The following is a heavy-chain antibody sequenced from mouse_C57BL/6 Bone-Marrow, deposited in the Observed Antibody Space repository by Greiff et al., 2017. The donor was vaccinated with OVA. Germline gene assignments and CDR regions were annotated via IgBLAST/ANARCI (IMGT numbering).Heavy chain of an antibody. Sequence: QVQLQQSGAELVKPGASVKLSCKASGYTFTEYTIHWVKQRSGQGLEWIGWFYPGSGSIKYNEKFKDKATLTADKSSSTVYMELSRLTSEDSAVYFCARHEDGRGYYYGSSYDYAMDYWGQGTSVTVSS. CDR1: GYTFTEYT. CDR3: ARHEDGRGYYYGSSYDYAMDY. D-gene: IGHD1-1*01. V-gene: IGHV1-62-2*01. J-gene: IGHJ4*01. CDR2: FYPGSGSI.